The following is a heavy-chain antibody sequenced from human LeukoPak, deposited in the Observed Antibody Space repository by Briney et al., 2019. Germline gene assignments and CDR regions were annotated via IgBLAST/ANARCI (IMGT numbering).Heavy chain of an antibody. CDR2: ISGSGGST. D-gene: IGHD4-17*01. Sequence: GGSPRLSCAASGFTFSSYAMSWVRQAPGKGLEWVSAISGSGGSTYYADSVKGRFTISRDNAKNTLYVQMNSLRAEDTAVYYCARLYGGYGDYYFDYWGQGTLVTVSS. V-gene: IGHV3-23*01. CDR1: GFTFSSYA. CDR3: ARLYGGYGDYYFDY. J-gene: IGHJ4*02.